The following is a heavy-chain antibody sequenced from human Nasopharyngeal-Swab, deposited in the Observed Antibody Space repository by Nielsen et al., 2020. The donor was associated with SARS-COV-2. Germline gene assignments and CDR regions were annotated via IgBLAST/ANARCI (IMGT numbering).Heavy chain of an antibody. D-gene: IGHD5-12*01. CDR1: GFTVSSKY. Sequence: GGSLRLSCAASGFTVSSKYMSWVRQAPGKGLEWVSVIYSGGQTYYADSVKGRFTISRDNSKNTLYLQMNSLRAEDTAVYYCAKDLEWLRFDAFDIWGQGTMVTVSS. J-gene: IGHJ3*02. CDR3: AKDLEWLRFDAFDI. CDR2: IYSGGQT. V-gene: IGHV3-53*01.